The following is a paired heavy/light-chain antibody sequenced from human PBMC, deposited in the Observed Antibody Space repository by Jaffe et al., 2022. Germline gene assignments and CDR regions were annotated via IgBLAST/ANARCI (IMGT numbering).Heavy chain of an antibody. D-gene: IGHD3-10*01. CDR3: TRNPITIIGGVITPRGYYCMDV. V-gene: IGHV3-49*04. CDR2: IRSKAYGGTT. CDR1: GFTFGDYA. J-gene: IGHJ6*03. Sequence: EVQLVESGGDLVQPGRSLRLSCTASGFTFGDYAMSWVRQAPGKGLEWVSFIRSKAYGGTTEYAASVKGRFTISRDDSKSIAYLQMNSLKTEDTAVYYCTRNPITIIGGVITPRGYYCMDVWGKGTTVTVSS.
Light chain of an antibody. Sequence: DIQMTQSPSTLSASVGDRVTITCRASQSISSWLAWYQQTPGKAPKLLIYKASSLERGVPSRFSGSGSGTEFTLTISSLQPDDFATYYCQQYHSYSYTFGQGTKLEIK. CDR3: QQYHSYSYT. J-gene: IGKJ2*01. CDR1: QSISSW. CDR2: KAS. V-gene: IGKV1-5*03.